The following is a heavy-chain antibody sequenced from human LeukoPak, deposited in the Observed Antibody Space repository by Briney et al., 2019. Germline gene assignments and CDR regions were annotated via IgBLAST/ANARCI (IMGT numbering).Heavy chain of an antibody. J-gene: IGHJ5*02. V-gene: IGHV4-59*01. D-gene: IGHD6-19*01. CDR3: ARGGIAVHWFDP. Sequence: SETLSLTCTASGGSISSYYWSWIRQPPGKGLEWIGYIFYSGSTNYNPSLKSRVTISVDTSKNQFSLKLSSVTAADTAVYYCARGGIAVHWFDPWGQGTLVTVSS. CDR1: GGSISSYY. CDR2: IFYSGST.